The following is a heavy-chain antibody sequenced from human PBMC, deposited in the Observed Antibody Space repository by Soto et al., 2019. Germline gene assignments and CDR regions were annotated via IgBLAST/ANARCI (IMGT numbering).Heavy chain of an antibody. CDR1: GFTFSSYG. J-gene: IGHJ4*02. D-gene: IGHD2-15*01. CDR2: ISYDGSNK. Sequence: PGGSLRLSCAASGFTFSSYGMHWVRQAPGKGLEWVAVISYDGSNKYYADSVKGRFTISRDNSKNTLYLQMNSLRAEDTAVYYCANTGLSGNTGINGWGQGTLVTVSS. V-gene: IGHV3-30*18. CDR3: ANTGLSGNTGING.